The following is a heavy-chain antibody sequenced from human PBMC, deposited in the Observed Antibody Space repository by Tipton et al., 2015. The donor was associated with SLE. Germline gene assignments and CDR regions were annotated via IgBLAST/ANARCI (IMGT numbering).Heavy chain of an antibody. CDR3: ARNVNTTMDV. V-gene: IGHV4-4*07. CDR2: LYTSAVT. CDR1: GGSITSDY. D-gene: IGHD1-14*01. J-gene: IGHJ6*02. Sequence: TLSLTCTVSGGSITSDYWSWVRQPAGQGLEWIGRLYTSAVTNYNPSLKSRVSMSVGTAKNQFSLKLTSVTAADTAVYYCARNVNTTMDVWGQGTTVTVSS.